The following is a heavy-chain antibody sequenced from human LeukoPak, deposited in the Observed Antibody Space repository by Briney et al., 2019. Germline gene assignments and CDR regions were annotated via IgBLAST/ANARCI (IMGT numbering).Heavy chain of an antibody. V-gene: IGHV4-61*09. CDR3: ARDCEFCDLLFYMNV. CDR2: IDNSGST. D-gene: IGHD3-16*01. Sequence: SQTLSLTYTVSGGSISSTGYSWTWIRQPAGKGLEWIGHIDNSGSTNCNPSLKSRVTISVDTSKNQFSLNLTSVTAADTAVYYCARDCEFCDLLFYMNVWGKGTTVTVSS. J-gene: IGHJ6*03. CDR1: GGSISSTGYS.